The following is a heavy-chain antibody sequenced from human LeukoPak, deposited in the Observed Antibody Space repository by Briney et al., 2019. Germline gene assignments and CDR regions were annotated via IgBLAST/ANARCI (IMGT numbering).Heavy chain of an antibody. V-gene: IGHV3-23*01. CDR2: ISDSGGRT. CDR1: GITLSNYG. D-gene: IGHD3-22*01. CDR3: AKRGVVIRVILVGFHKEAYYFDS. Sequence: GGSLRLSCAVSGITLSNYGMSWVRQAPGKGLEWVAGISDSGGRTNYADSVKGRFTISRDKPKNSLYLQMNSLRAEDTAVYFCAKRGVVIRVILVGFHKEAYYFDSWGQGALVTVSS. J-gene: IGHJ4*02.